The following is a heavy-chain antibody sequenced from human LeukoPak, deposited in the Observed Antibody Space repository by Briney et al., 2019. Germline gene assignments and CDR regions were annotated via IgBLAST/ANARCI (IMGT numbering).Heavy chain of an antibody. CDR1: GYSISSAYS. CDR2: IYHNGNT. CDR3: ASYKTYYDSSGNPFDY. D-gene: IGHD3-22*01. V-gene: IGHV4-38-2*02. Sequence: SETLSLTCTVCGYSISSAYSWGWIRRPPGKGLEWIGSIYHNGNTYYNSSLKSRVTISVDTSENQFSLKLSSVTAADTAVYYCASYKTYYDSSGNPFDYWGQGTLVTVSS. J-gene: IGHJ4*02.